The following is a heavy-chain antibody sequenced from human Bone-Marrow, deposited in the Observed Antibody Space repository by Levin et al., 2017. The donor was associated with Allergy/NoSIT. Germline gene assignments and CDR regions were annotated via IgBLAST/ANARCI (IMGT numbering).Heavy chain of an antibody. CDR1: GFTFSSYA. CDR3: AKMAGMVYGSYYLDH. CDR2: LGGSGGDT. J-gene: IGHJ4*02. D-gene: IGHD2-8*01. Sequence: ASVKVSCAASGFTFSSYAMSWVRQAPGKGLEWVSALGGSGGDTFYADSVKGRFTISRDNSKNTLYLQMNGLRAEDTAVYYCAKMAGMVYGSYYLDHWGQGTLVTVSS. V-gene: IGHV3-23*01.